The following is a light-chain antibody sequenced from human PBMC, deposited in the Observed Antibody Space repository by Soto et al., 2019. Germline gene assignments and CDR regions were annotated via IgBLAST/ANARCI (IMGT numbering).Light chain of an antibody. CDR1: QSISHW. V-gene: IGKV1-5*03. CDR3: QQYYTYLLT. CDR2: KAS. J-gene: IGKJ4*01. Sequence: DIQMTQSPSTLSASIGDRVTITCRASQSISHWLAWYQQNPGKAPQLLISKASILEPWVPSRFSGSGSGAELTLTISSLQPDEFATYYCQQYYTYLLTFGGGTKVEIK.